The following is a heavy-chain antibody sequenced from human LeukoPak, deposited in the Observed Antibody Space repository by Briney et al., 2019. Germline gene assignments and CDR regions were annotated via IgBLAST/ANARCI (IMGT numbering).Heavy chain of an antibody. J-gene: IGHJ6*02. V-gene: IGHV3-33*01. CDR1: GFTFSSYG. Sequence: QPGGSLRLSCAASGFTFSSYGMHWVRQAPGKGLEWVAVIWYDGSNKYYADSVKGRFTISRDNSKNTLYLQMNSLRAEDTAVYYCARTLRPGWSLAGDGMDVWGQRTTVTVSS. CDR3: ARTLRPGWSLAGDGMDV. CDR2: IWYDGSNK. D-gene: IGHD1-26*01.